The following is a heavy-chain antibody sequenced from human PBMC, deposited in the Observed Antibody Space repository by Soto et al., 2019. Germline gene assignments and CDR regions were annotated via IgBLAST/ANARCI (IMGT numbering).Heavy chain of an antibody. CDR3: AREETTVTTHWFDP. CDR1: GGSFSGYY. J-gene: IGHJ5*02. CDR2: INHSGST. Sequence: SETLSLTCAVYGGSFSGYYWSWIRQPPGKGLEWIGEINHSGSTNYNPSLKSRVTISVDTSKNQFSLKLSSVTAADTAVYYCAREETTVTTHWFDPWGQGTLVTVS. V-gene: IGHV4-34*01. D-gene: IGHD4-17*01.